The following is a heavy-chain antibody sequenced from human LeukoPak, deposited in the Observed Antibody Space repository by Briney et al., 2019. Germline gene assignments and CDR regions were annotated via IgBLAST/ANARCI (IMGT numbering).Heavy chain of an antibody. D-gene: IGHD3-22*01. J-gene: IGHJ4*02. V-gene: IGHV3-30*18. Sequence: GGSLRLSCAASGFTFSKFAMSWVRQAPGKGLEWVAVISYDGSNKYYADSVKGRFTISRDNSKNTLYLQMNSLRAEDTAVYYCAKEGYYYDSSGYYPDYWGQGTLVTVSS. CDR2: ISYDGSNK. CDR3: AKEGYYYDSSGYYPDY. CDR1: GFTFSKFA.